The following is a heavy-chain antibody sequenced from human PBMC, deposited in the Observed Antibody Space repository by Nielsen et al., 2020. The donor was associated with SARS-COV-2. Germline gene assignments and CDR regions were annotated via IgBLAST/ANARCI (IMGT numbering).Heavy chain of an antibody. CDR2: ISYDGSNK. D-gene: IGHD6-19*01. J-gene: IGHJ4*02. CDR3: ARGVAVAGIDY. CDR1: GFTFSSYA. Sequence: GESLKISCAASGFTFSSYAMHWVRQAPGKGLEWVAVISYDGSNKYYADSVKGRFTISRDNSKNTLYLQMNSLRAEDTAVYYCARGVAVAGIDYWGQGTLVTVSS. V-gene: IGHV3-30*04.